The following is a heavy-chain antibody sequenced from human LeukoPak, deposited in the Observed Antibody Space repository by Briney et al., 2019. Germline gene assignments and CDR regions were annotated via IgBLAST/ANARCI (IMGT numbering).Heavy chain of an antibody. V-gene: IGHV1-8*03. CDR1: GYTFTSSD. CDR2: MNPNSGNT. J-gene: IGHJ6*03. CDR3: ARRRWLQLRHYYYYMDV. D-gene: IGHD5-24*01. Sequence: ASVKVCCTASGYTFTSSDINWVRQATGPGLEWMGWMNPNSGNTGYSQKFPGRVTITSNTSISTAYMELSSLRTEDTAVYYCARRRWLQLRHYYYYMDVWGKGTTVTVSS.